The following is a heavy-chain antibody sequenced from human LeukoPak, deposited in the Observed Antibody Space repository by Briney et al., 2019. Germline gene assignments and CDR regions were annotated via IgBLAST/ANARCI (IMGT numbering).Heavy chain of an antibody. CDR3: ARVYPYSSEALWYFDY. CDR1: GYTFTSYY. D-gene: IGHD6-19*01. J-gene: IGHJ4*02. Sequence: ASVKVSCKASGYTFTSYYMYWVRQAPGQGLEWMGIINPSGGSTSYAQKFQGRVTMTRDTSTSTVYMELSSLRSEDTAVYYCARVYPYSSEALWYFDYWGQGTLVTVSS. V-gene: IGHV1-46*01. CDR2: INPSGGST.